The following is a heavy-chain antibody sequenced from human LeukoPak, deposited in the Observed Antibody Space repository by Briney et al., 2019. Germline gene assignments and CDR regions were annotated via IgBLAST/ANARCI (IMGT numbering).Heavy chain of an antibody. CDR1: GFTFSSYA. D-gene: IGHD6-13*01. J-gene: IGHJ4*02. Sequence: GGSLRLTCEASGFTFSSYAMSWVRQAPGKGLEWVSAISGSGDSTYYGDSVKGRFTISRDNSKNTLYLQMNSLRAEDTAVYYCAKTRPLDSSSWSHGDYWGQGTLVTVSS. V-gene: IGHV3-23*01. CDR3: AKTRPLDSSSWSHGDY. CDR2: ISGSGDST.